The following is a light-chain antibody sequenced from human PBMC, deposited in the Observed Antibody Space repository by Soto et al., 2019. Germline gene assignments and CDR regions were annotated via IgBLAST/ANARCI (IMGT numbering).Light chain of an antibody. Sequence: QSALTQPASVSGSPGQSITVSCTGTSSDVGGYNYVSWYQQHPGKAPTLMIYDVSSRPSGVSNRFSGSKSGNTASLTISGLQAEDEADYYCSSYTSSSTLLFGGGTKLTVL. J-gene: IGLJ2*01. CDR3: SSYTSSSTLL. CDR1: SSDVGGYNY. V-gene: IGLV2-14*03. CDR2: DVS.